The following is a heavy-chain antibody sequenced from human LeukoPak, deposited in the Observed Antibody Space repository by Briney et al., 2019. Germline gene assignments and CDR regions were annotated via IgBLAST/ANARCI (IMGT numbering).Heavy chain of an antibody. CDR2: ISGSGDAT. Sequence: GGSLRLSCAASGFTFSGYSMSWVRQAPGKGPEWVSTISGSGDATYYADSVKGRFTISRDNSKNTLYVQMNSLRAVDTAVYYCARDRQSRGSLGFDYWGQGALVTVSS. CDR3: ARDRQSRGSLGFDY. J-gene: IGHJ4*02. V-gene: IGHV3-23*01. D-gene: IGHD3-22*01. CDR1: GFTFSGYS.